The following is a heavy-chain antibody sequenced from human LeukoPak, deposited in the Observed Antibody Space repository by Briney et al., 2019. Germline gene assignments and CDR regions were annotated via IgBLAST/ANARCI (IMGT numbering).Heavy chain of an antibody. V-gene: IGHV3-49*03. D-gene: IGHD5-24*01. Sequence: HPGGSLRLSCTASGFTFGDYAMNWFRQAPGKGLERVGFIRSNAYGGTTEYAASVKGRFTISRDDSKSIAYVQMNSLKTEDTAVYYCTRPLGRDGRTGAHCGPGTLVTVSS. CDR3: TRPLGRDGRTGAH. CDR1: GFTFGDYA. CDR2: IRSNAYGGTT. J-gene: IGHJ4*01.